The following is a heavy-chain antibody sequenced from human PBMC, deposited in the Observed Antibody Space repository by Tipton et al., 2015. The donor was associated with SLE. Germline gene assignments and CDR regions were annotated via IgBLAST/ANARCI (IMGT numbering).Heavy chain of an antibody. Sequence: QVQLVQSGAEVKKPGASVKVSCKASGCTFTSYYIHWVRQAPGQGLEWMGWISAYNGNTNYAQKLQGRVTMTTDTSTSTAYMELRSLRSDDTAVYYCARAGRITMVRGVILLFDYWGQGTLVTVSS. CDR1: GCTFTSYY. CDR2: ISAYNGNT. V-gene: IGHV1-18*04. D-gene: IGHD3-10*01. CDR3: ARAGRITMVRGVILLFDY. J-gene: IGHJ4*02.